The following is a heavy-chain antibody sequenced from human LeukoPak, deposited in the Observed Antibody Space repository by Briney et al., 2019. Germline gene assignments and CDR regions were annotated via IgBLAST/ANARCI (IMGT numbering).Heavy chain of an antibody. D-gene: IGHD4-17*01. Sequence: SGESLKISCKGSGYSFTSYWIGWVRLMPGKGLEWMGIIYPGDSDTRYSPSFQGQVTISADKSISTAYLQWSSLKASDTAMYYCARHRGVPWTHLTTSNYYGMDVWGQGTTVTVSS. CDR3: ARHRGVPWTHLTTSNYYGMDV. CDR2: IYPGDSDT. CDR1: GYSFTSYW. V-gene: IGHV5-51*01. J-gene: IGHJ6*02.